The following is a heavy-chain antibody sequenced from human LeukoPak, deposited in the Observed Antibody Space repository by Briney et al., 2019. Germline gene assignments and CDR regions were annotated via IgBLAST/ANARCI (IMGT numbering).Heavy chain of an antibody. V-gene: IGHV4-34*01. J-gene: IGHJ4*02. D-gene: IGHD3-16*02. CDR3: ARRFMITFGGVIVMFHVYFDY. CDR1: GGSFSGYY. CDR2: INHSGST. Sequence: SETLSLTCAVYGGSFSGYYWSWIRQPPGKGLEWIGEINHSGSTNYNPSLKSRVTIPVDTSKNQFSLKLSSVTAADTAVYYCARRFMITFGGVIVMFHVYFDYWGQGTLVTVSS.